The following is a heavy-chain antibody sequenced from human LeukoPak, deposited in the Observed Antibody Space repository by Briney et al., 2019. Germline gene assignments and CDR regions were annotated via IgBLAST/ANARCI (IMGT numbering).Heavy chain of an antibody. CDR2: IIPILGIA. D-gene: IGHD3-16*01. CDR3: ARGRRDAQSLTFGY. CDR1: GGTFSSYA. Sequence: SVKVSCKASGGTFSSYAISWLRQAPGQGLKWMGRIIPILGIANYAQKFQGRVTITADKSTSTAYMELSSLRSEDTAVYYCARGRRDAQSLTFGYWGQGTLVTVSS. V-gene: IGHV1-69*04. J-gene: IGHJ4*02.